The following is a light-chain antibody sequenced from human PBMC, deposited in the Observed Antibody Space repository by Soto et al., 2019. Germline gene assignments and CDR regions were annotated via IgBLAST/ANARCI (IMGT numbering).Light chain of an antibody. CDR2: DAS. CDR1: QDISNF. J-gene: IGKJ4*01. Sequence: DIQMTQSPSSLSASVGDRVTITCQASQDISNFLNWYQQTPGKAPKLLIYDASNLETGVPSRLSGSGSGTDFTFTISILQPEDIATYYCQQYDNLLTFGGGTKVEIK. V-gene: IGKV1-33*01. CDR3: QQYDNLLT.